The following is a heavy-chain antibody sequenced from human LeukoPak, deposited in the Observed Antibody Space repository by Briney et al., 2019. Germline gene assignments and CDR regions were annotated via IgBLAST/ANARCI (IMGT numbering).Heavy chain of an antibody. V-gene: IGHV1-69*05. CDR3: ARVVVVPDYYMDV. CDR2: IIPIFGTA. CDR1: GGTFSSYA. Sequence: ASVKVSCKASGGTFSSYAISWVRQAPGQGLEWMGGIIPIFGTANYAQKFQGRVTITTDESTSTAYMELSSLRPEDTAVYYCARVVVVPDYYMDVWGKGTTVTVSS. J-gene: IGHJ6*03. D-gene: IGHD2-21*01.